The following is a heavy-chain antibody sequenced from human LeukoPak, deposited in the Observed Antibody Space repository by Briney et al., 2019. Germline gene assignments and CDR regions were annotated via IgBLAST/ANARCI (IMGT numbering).Heavy chain of an antibody. CDR2: ISGSGGST. V-gene: IGHV3-23*01. Sequence: GGSLRLSCAASGFTFSSYGMSWVRQAPGKGLEWVSAISGSGGSTYYADSVKGRFTISRDSSKNTLFLQMNRLRPEDAAVYYCAKAPVTTCRGAYCYPFDYWGQGTLVTVSS. J-gene: IGHJ4*02. CDR1: GFTFSSYG. D-gene: IGHD2-21*01. CDR3: AKAPVTTCRGAYCYPFDY.